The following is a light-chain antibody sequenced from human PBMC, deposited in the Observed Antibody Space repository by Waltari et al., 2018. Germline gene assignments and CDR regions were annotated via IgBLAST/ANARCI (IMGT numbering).Light chain of an antibody. CDR1: NIGSKS. V-gene: IGLV3-21*04. CDR3: QVWDSGSDHPV. J-gene: IGLJ3*02. Sequence: SYVLTQPPSVSVAPGKTARITCGGNNIGSKSVHWYQQKPGQAPVLVIYYVSDRPSGIPERFSGSNSGNTATLTISRVEAGDEADYYCQVWDSGSDHPVFGGGTKLTVL. CDR2: YVS.